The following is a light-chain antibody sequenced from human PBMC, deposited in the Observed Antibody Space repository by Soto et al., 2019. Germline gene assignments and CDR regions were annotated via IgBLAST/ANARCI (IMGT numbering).Light chain of an antibody. CDR2: GVS. CDR3: QQYNNWPLT. J-gene: IGKJ4*01. CDR1: QSVNNN. Sequence: EIVMTQSPATLSVSPGGRATLSCRASQSVNNNLAWYQQKPGQAPRLLIYGVSARATGIPARFSGSGSATEFTLTISSLQSEDFAVCYCQQYNNWPLTFGGGTKVEIK. V-gene: IGKV3-15*01.